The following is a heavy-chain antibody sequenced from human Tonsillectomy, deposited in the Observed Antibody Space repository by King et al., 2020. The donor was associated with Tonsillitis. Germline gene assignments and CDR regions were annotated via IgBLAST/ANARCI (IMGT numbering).Heavy chain of an antibody. CDR2: ISSSSSTI. CDR3: ARDTVTTGGNWFDP. Sequence: QLVQSGGGLVQPGGSLRLSCAASGFTFSSYSMNWVRQAPGKGQEWVSYISSSSSTIYYAESVKGRFTISRDNAKNSLYLQMDSLRAEDTAVYYCARDTVTTGGNWFDPWGQGTLVTVSS. J-gene: IGHJ5*02. D-gene: IGHD4-17*01. CDR1: GFTFSSYS. V-gene: IGHV3-48*01.